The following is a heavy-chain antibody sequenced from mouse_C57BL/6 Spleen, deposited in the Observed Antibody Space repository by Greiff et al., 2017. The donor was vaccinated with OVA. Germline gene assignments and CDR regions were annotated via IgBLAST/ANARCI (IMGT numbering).Heavy chain of an antibody. CDR3: AREMMVTNYAMDY. D-gene: IGHD2-3*01. CDR1: GYSFTDYN. Sequence: VQLQQSGPELVKPGASVKISCKASGYSFTDYNMNWVQQSTGKSLEWIGVINPNYGTTSYNQKFKGKATLTVDQSSSTAYMQLNSLTSEDSAVYCCAREMMVTNYAMDYWGQGTSVTVSS. J-gene: IGHJ4*01. CDR2: INPNYGTT. V-gene: IGHV1-39*01.